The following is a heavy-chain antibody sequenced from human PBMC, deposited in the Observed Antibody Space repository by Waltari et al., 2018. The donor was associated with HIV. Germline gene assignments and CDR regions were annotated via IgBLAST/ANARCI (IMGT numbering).Heavy chain of an antibody. CDR1: GGSISSSSYY. V-gene: IGHV4-39*01. Sequence: QLQLQESGPGLVKPSETLSLTCTVSGGSISSSSYYWGWIRQPPGKGLEWIGSISYSGGTYYTPSIKSRFTISVDPASNQFSRRLGSVTAADTAVYYCARAVQGYCSGGSCENYFDYWGQGTLVTVSS. D-gene: IGHD2-15*01. CDR3: ARAVQGYCSGGSCENYFDY. CDR2: ISYSGGT. J-gene: IGHJ4*02.